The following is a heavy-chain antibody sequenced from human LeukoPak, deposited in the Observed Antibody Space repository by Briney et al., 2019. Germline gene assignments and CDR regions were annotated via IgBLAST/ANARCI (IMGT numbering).Heavy chain of an antibody. CDR2: IYYSGST. Sequence: PSETLSLTCTVSGGSISSYYWSWIRQPPGKGLEWIGYIYYSGSTNYNPSLKSRVTISVDTSKNQFSLKLSSVTAADTAVYYCARDRTNYGGYYFDYWGQGTLVTVSS. D-gene: IGHD4-23*01. V-gene: IGHV4-59*12. CDR3: ARDRTNYGGYYFDY. J-gene: IGHJ4*02. CDR1: GGSISSYY.